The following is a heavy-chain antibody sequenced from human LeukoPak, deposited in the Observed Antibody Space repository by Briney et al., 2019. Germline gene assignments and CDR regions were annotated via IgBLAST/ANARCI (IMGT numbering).Heavy chain of an antibody. V-gene: IGHV4-59*08. CDR3: ALLSLDSPFDY. Sequence: KPSETLSLTCTVSGGSISSYYWSWIRQPPGKGLEWIGYIYYSGSTNYNPSLKSRVTISVDTSKNQFSLKLSSVTAAGTAVYYCALLSLDSPFDYWGQGTLVTVSS. D-gene: IGHD2-2*01. J-gene: IGHJ4*02. CDR1: GGSISSYY. CDR2: IYYSGST.